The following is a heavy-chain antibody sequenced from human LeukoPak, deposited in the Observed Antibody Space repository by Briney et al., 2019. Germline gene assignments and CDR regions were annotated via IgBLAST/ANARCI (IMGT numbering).Heavy chain of an antibody. J-gene: IGHJ4*02. CDR3: ARVANHCSSTSCYTYYFDY. D-gene: IGHD2-2*02. Sequence: PGGSLRLSCAASGFTVSSNYVSWVRQAPGKGLEWVSVIYSGGSTYYADSVKGRFTISRDNSKNTLYLQMNSLRAEDTAVYYCARVANHCSSTSCYTYYFDYWGQGTLVTVSS. CDR2: IYSGGST. CDR1: GFTVSSNY. V-gene: IGHV3-53*01.